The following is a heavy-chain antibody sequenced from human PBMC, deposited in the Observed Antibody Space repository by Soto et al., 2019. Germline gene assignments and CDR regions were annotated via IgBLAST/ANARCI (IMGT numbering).Heavy chain of an antibody. J-gene: IGHJ5*02. CDR2: IYYSGST. CDR3: ARDLGEYSNWFDP. CDR1: GGSISSYY. D-gene: IGHD3-16*01. Sequence: SETLSLTCTVSGGSISSYYWSWIRQPPGKGLEWIGYIYYSGSTNYNPSLKSRVTISVDTSKNQFSLKLSSVTAADTAVYYCARDLGEYSNWFDPWGQGTLVTVSS. V-gene: IGHV4-59*01.